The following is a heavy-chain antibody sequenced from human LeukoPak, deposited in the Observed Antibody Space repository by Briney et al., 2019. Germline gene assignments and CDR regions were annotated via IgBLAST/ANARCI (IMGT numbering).Heavy chain of an antibody. V-gene: IGHV4-39*01. CDR1: GGSISSYY. CDR3: ARHPHYDYVPTTAEN. CDR2: IYYSGST. J-gene: IGHJ4*02. D-gene: IGHD3-16*01. Sequence: SETLSLTCTVSGGSISSYYWSWIRQPPGKGLEWIGSIYYSGSTYYNPSLKSRVTISVDTSKNQFSLKLSSVTAADTAVYYCARHPHYDYVPTTAENWGQGTLVTVSS.